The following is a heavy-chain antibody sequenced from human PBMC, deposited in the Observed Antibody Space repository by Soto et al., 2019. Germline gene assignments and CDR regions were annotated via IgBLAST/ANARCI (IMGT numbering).Heavy chain of an antibody. CDR1: GGTFSSYA. D-gene: IGHD6-19*01. Sequence: SVKVSCKASGGTFSSYAISWVRQAPGQGLEWMGGIIPIFGTASYAQKFQGRVTITADESTSTAYMELSSLRSEDTAVYYCARFSGIAVAGRPHRFDYWGQGTLVTVSS. CDR2: IIPIFGTA. J-gene: IGHJ4*02. V-gene: IGHV1-69*13. CDR3: ARFSGIAVAGRPHRFDY.